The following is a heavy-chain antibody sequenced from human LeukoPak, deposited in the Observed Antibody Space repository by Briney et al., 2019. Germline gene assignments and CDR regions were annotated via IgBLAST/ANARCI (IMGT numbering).Heavy chain of an antibody. CDR2: IYYAGNN. V-gene: IGHV4-39*01. CDR3: ARRVFAYGRHDY. CDR1: GGSISSSDYY. J-gene: IGHJ4*02. D-gene: IGHD3-16*01. Sequence: AETLSLTCTVSGGSISSSDYYWAWIRQPPGKGLEWIGNIYYAGNNYYSPSLKSPVAISLDTSKHQFSLKLSSVTAADTAVYYCARRVFAYGRHDYWGQGTLVTVSS.